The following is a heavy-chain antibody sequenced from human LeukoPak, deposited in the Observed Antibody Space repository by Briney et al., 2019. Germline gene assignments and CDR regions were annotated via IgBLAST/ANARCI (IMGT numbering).Heavy chain of an antibody. V-gene: IGHV4-39*07. CDR3: ARDPYYYDSSGYYYSNDYYYMDV. CDR1: GGSISSSSYY. J-gene: IGHJ6*03. CDR2: IYYSGST. Sequence: SETLSLTCTVSGGSISSSSYYWGWIRQPPGKGLEWIGSIYYSGSTYYNPSLKSRVTISVDTSNNQFSLKLSSVTAADTAVYYCARDPYYYDSSGYYYSNDYYYMDVWGKGTTVTVSS. D-gene: IGHD3-22*01.